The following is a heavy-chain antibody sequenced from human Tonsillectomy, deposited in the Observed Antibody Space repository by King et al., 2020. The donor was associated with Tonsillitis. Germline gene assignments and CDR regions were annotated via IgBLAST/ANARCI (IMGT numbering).Heavy chain of an antibody. V-gene: IGHV3-7*03. Sequence: VQLVESGGGLVQPGGYLRLSCAASGFTFSSYWMSWVRQAPGKGLEWVAKIKEDGSEKYYVGSVKGRFTISRENANNSLYLQMNSLRAEDTAVYYCAGGWEDGVTARPLDYWGQGTLVTVSS. J-gene: IGHJ4*02. CDR2: IKEDGSEK. CDR3: AGGWEDGVTARPLDY. D-gene: IGHD2-21*02. CDR1: GFTFSSYW.